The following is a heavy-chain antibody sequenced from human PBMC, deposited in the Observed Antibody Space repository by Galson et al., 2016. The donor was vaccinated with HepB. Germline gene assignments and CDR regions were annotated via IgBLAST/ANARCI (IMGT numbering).Heavy chain of an antibody. CDR3: ASNSDWVQPVWFDP. D-gene: IGHD3-9*01. CDR1: GGTFSNFA. CDR2: IIPIFATP. Sequence: SVKVSCKASGGTFSNFAISWVRQAPGQGLEWMGGIIPIFATPDYAQQFQGRVTITADKSTSTAYMDLRSLRSDDTAVYYCASNSDWVQPVWFDPWGQGTLVTVSS. V-gene: IGHV1-69*06. J-gene: IGHJ5*02.